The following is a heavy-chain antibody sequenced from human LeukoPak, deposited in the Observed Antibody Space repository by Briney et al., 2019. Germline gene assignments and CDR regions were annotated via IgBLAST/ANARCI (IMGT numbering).Heavy chain of an antibody. J-gene: IGHJ1*01. Sequence: GGSLRLSCAASGFTFSSNAMHWVRQAPGKGLDWVSVISYDGSTKYYADSVKGRFTISRDNSKNTLYLQMNSLRAEDTAVYYRAKDSFCSGGSCYPGYFQHWGQGTLVTVSS. CDR2: ISYDGSTK. CDR1: GFTFSSNA. D-gene: IGHD2-15*01. V-gene: IGHV3-30-3*01. CDR3: AKDSFCSGGSCYPGYFQH.